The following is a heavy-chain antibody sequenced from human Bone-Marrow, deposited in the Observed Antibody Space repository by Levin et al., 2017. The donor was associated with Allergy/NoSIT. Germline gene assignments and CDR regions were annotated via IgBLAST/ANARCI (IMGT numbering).Heavy chain of an antibody. CDR1: GYSFTSHD. Sequence: GESLKISCKTSGYSFTSHDMNWVRQATGQGLEWMGWMNPKSGNTGYAQKFRGRVTMTWNTSINTAYMELRSLRSDDTAVYYCAKGSFDPWGQGTLVTVSS. CDR2: MNPKSGNT. CDR3: AKGSFDP. V-gene: IGHV1-8*01. J-gene: IGHJ5*02.